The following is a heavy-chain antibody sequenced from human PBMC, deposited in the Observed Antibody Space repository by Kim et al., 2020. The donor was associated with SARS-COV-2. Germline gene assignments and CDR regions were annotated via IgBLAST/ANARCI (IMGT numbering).Heavy chain of an antibody. J-gene: IGHJ4*02. D-gene: IGHD2-21*02. V-gene: IGHV3-23*01. CDR1: GFSFSSYA. Sequence: GGSLRLSCAASGFSFSSYAMNWVRQAPGKGLEWVSAITTSGGSTYYPDSVKGRFTISRDNSKNTLYLQMNSLRADDTAVYYCAKPPVTYCGGDCPFEDWGQGTLVTVSS. CDR3: AKPPVTYCGGDCPFED. CDR2: ITTSGGST.